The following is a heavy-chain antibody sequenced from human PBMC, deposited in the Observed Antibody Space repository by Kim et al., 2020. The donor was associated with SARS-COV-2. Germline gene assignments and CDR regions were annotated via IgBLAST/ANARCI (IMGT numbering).Heavy chain of an antibody. Sequence: VKGRFTISRDNATNSLYLQMNSLRAEDTAVYYCARRRYYYGSGSYYFDYWGQGTLVTVSS. CDR3: ARRRYYYGSGSYYFDY. J-gene: IGHJ4*02. V-gene: IGHV3-11*03. D-gene: IGHD3-10*01.